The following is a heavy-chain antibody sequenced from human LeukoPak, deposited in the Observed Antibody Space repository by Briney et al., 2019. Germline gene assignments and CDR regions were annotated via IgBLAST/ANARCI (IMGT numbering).Heavy chain of an antibody. Sequence: PGGSLRLSCAASGFTVSSNYMSWVRQAPGKGLEWVSVIYSGGSTYYADSVKGRFTISRDNSKNTLYLQMNSLRAEDTAVYYCAKGGYGSGSYSAVYFQHWGQGTLVTVSS. V-gene: IGHV3-53*05. CDR2: IYSGGST. CDR3: AKGGYGSGSYSAVYFQH. J-gene: IGHJ1*01. CDR1: GFTVSSNY. D-gene: IGHD3-10*01.